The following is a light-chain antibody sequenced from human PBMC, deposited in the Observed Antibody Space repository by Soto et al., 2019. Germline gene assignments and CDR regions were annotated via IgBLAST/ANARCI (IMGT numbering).Light chain of an antibody. CDR2: NTD. Sequence: QTVVTQAPSFSVSPGGTVTLTCGLNSASVSTSYYPSWYQQTPGQAPRTLIYNTDIRSSGVPDRFSGSILGNKAALTITGAQADDESDYYCVLYMGRGISVFGGGTKVTVL. CDR1: SASVSTSYY. V-gene: IGLV8-61*01. CDR3: VLYMGRGISV. J-gene: IGLJ2*01.